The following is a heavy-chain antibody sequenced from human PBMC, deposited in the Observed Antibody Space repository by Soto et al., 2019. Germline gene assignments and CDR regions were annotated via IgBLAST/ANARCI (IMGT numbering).Heavy chain of an antibody. CDR3: ARVYYYDSSGYYPRGYYFDY. V-gene: IGHV4-31*03. CDR1: GGSISSGGYY. CDR2: IYYSGST. D-gene: IGHD3-22*01. Sequence: QVQLQESGPGLVKPSQTLSLTCTVSGGSISSGGYYWSWIRQHPGKGLEWIGYIYYSGSTYYNPSLKSRVTISVDTSKNQFSLKLSSVTAADTAVYYCARVYYYDSSGYYPRGYYFDYWGQGTLVTVSS. J-gene: IGHJ4*02.